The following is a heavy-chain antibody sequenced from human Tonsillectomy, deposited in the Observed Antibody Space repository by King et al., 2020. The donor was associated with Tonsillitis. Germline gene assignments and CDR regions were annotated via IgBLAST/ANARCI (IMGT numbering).Heavy chain of an antibody. Sequence: QLQESGPGLVKPSETLSLTCTVSGGSVSSGSYYWSWIRQPPGKGLEWIGYIYYSGSTNYNPSLKSRVTISVDTSKNQFSLKLSSVTAADTAVYYCVRDLFSSSWYDVRYYYYGMDVWGQGTTVTVSS. D-gene: IGHD6-13*01. CDR1: GGSVSSGSYY. CDR3: VRDLFSSSWYDVRYYYYGMDV. CDR2: IYYSGST. J-gene: IGHJ6*02. V-gene: IGHV4-61*01.